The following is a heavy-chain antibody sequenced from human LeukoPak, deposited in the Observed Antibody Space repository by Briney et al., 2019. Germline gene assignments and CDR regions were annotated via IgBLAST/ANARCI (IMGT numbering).Heavy chain of an antibody. J-gene: IGHJ4*02. CDR1: GYTFTTYA. Sequence: GASVKVSCKASGYTFTTYALTWVRQAPGQRLEWMGWMSPNSGNTGYAQKFQGRVTMTRDTSISTAYMELSSLRSEDTAVYYCARNPPETGDFNYWGRGTLVTVSS. V-gene: IGHV1-8*02. CDR3: ARNPPETGDFNY. D-gene: IGHD7-27*01. CDR2: MSPNSGNT.